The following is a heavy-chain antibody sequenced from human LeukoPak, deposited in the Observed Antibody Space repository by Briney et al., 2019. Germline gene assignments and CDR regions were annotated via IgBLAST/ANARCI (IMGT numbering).Heavy chain of an antibody. CDR1: GFTFSSYA. J-gene: IGHJ4*02. CDR3: ANQGHYYDSSGYYLGSLIDY. D-gene: IGHD3-22*01. Sequence: GGSLRLSCAASGFTFSSYAMSWVRQAPGKGLEWVSAISGSGGSTYYADSVKGRFAISRDNSKNTLYLQMNSLRAEDMAVYYCANQGHYYDSSGYYLGSLIDYWGQGTLVTVSS. V-gene: IGHV3-23*01. CDR2: ISGSGGST.